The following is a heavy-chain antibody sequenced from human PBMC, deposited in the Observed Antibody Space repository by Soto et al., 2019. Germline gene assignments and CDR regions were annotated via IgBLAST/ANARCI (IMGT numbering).Heavy chain of an antibody. J-gene: IGHJ6*02. D-gene: IGHD2-2*01. Sequence: ASVKVSCKASGGTFSSYAISWVRQAPGQGLEWMGGIIPIFGTANYAQKFQGRVTITADESTSTAYMELSSLRSEDTAVYYCARDRSEIVVVPAAPYYYYGMDVWGQGATVTV. CDR2: IIPIFGTA. CDR3: ARDRSEIVVVPAAPYYYYGMDV. V-gene: IGHV1-69*13. CDR1: GGTFSSYA.